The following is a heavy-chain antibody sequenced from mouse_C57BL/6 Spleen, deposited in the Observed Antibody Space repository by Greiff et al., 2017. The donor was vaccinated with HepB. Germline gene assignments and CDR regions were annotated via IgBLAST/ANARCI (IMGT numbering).Heavy chain of an antibody. CDR1: GYTFSTYP. Sequence: QVQLQQSGAELVKPGASVKMSCKASGYTFSTYPIEWMKQNHGKSLEWIGNFHPYNDDTKYNEKFKGKATLTVEKSSSTVYLELSRLTSDDSAVYYCAMRAYYGNFYYFDYWGQGTTLTVSS. CDR2: FHPYNDDT. V-gene: IGHV1-47*01. J-gene: IGHJ2*01. D-gene: IGHD2-10*01. CDR3: AMRAYYGNFYYFDY.